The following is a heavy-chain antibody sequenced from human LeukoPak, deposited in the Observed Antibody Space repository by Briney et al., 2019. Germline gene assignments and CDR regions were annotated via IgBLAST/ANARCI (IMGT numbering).Heavy chain of an antibody. Sequence: PGGSLRLSCAASGFTVSSNYMSWVRQAPGKGLEWVSVIYSGGSTYYADSVKGRCTISRDSSKNTLYLQMKSLGAEDTAVSYCAREQVAFGLFDYSGQGTLETVSS. J-gene: IGHJ4*02. V-gene: IGHV3-53*01. CDR3: AREQVAFGLFDY. D-gene: IGHD3/OR15-3a*01. CDR1: GFTVSSNY. CDR2: IYSGGST.